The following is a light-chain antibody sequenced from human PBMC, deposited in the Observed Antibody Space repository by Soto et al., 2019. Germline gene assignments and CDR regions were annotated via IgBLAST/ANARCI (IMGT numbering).Light chain of an antibody. J-gene: IGKJ4*01. CDR2: GAS. V-gene: IGKV1-9*01. CDR3: QQFNDYPLT. CDR1: QAISSY. Sequence: DIQLTQSPSFLSASVGDRVTITCRASQAISSYLAWYQQKPGKPPKLLIYGASTLQSDVPSRLSGSGSGTKLTLTVSSLPAEASATYFCQQFNDYPLTSGGGTKV.